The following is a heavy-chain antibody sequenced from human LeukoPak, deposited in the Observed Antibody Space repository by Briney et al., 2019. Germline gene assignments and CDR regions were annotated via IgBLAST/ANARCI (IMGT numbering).Heavy chain of an antibody. V-gene: IGHV3-21*01. Sequence: GGSLRLSCAASGFTFSSYGMHWVRQAPGKGLEWVSSISSSSTYIYYADSVKGRFTISRDNAKKSLFLQMNSLRAEDTAVYYCASDSVAVAGKDFQHWGQGTLVTVSS. CDR3: ASDSVAVAGKDFQH. D-gene: IGHD6-19*01. J-gene: IGHJ1*01. CDR1: GFTFSSYG. CDR2: ISSSSTYI.